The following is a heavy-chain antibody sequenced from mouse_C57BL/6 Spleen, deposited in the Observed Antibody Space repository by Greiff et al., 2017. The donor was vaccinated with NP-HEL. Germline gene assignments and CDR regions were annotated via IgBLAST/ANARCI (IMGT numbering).Heavy chain of an antibody. CDR3: ARTYGKTGHYYAMDY. CDR2: IYPGDGDT. Sequence: VQLQQSGPELVKPGASVKISCKASGYAFSSSWMNWVKQRPGKGLEWIGRIYPGDGDTNYNGKFKGKATLTADKSSSTAYMQLSSLTSEDSAVYFCARTYGKTGHYYAMDYWGQGTSVTVSS. J-gene: IGHJ4*01. D-gene: IGHD2-1*01. CDR1: GYAFSSSW. V-gene: IGHV1-82*01.